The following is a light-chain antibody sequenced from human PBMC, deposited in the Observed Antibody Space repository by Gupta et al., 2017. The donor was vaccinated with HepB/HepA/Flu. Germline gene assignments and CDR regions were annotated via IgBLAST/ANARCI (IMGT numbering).Light chain of an antibody. V-gene: IGLV2-14*03. J-gene: IGLJ1*01. Sequence: QSSLPHPPSPSPSPCQSITSTCPRSSSDVGGHNYVSWYQQHPGKAPKLMVYDVRNRPAGVSNRFSGSKSGNTAALXIXGLQAEXEADYYCSSYTRSLYVFGTGTKVTVL. CDR1: SSDVGGHNY. CDR3: SSYTRSLYV. CDR2: DVR.